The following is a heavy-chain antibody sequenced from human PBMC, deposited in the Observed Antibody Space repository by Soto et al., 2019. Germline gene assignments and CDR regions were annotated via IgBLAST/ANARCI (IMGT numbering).Heavy chain of an antibody. J-gene: IGHJ5*02. V-gene: IGHV4-34*01. CDR3: ARGYPSYYDIFSGYYRWVGWFDP. D-gene: IGHD3-9*01. CDR1: GGSFRGYY. Sequence: SETLSLTCAVYGGSFRGYYWSWIRQPPGKGLEWIGEINHSGSTNYNPSLKSRVTISVDTSKNQFSLKLSSVTAADTAVYYCARGYPSYYDIFSGYYRWVGWFDPWGQGTLVTVSS. CDR2: INHSGST.